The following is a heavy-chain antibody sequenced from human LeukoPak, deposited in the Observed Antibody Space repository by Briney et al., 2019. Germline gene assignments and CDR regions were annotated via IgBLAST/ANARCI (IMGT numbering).Heavy chain of an antibody. D-gene: IGHD5-12*01. J-gene: IGHJ4*02. V-gene: IGHV1-69*13. CDR2: IIPIFGTA. Sequence: ASVKVSCKASGGTFSSYAISWVRQAPGQGLEWMGGIIPIFGTANYAQKFQGRVTITADESTGTAYMELSSLRSEDTAVYYCARSLAAGYDSMCFDYWGQGTLVTVSS. CDR3: ARSLAAGYDSMCFDY. CDR1: GGTFSSYA.